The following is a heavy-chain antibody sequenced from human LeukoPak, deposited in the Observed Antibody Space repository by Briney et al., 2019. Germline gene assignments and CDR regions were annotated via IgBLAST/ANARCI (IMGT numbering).Heavy chain of an antibody. Sequence: ASVKVSCKASGGTFSSYAISWVRQAPGQGLEWMGGIIPIFGTANYAQKLQGRVTITTDESTSTAYMELSSLRSEDTAVYYCARAKGGSGYYPSLGFDDAFDIWGQGTMVTVSS. J-gene: IGHJ3*02. CDR3: ARAKGGSGYYPSLGFDDAFDI. V-gene: IGHV1-69*05. D-gene: IGHD3-22*01. CDR1: GGTFSSYA. CDR2: IIPIFGTA.